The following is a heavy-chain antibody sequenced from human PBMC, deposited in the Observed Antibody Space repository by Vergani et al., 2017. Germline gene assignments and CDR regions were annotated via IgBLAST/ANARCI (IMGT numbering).Heavy chain of an antibody. V-gene: IGHV4-31*03. Sequence: QVQLQESGPGLVKPSQTLSLTCTVSGGSISSGGYYWSWIRQHPGKGLEWIGYIYYSGSTYYNPSLKIRVTISVDKSNNQFSLKLSSVTAADTAVDYCARRAVDPYDCWSGYPYYFDYWGQGTLVTVSS. CDR3: ARRAVDPYDCWSGYPYYFDY. CDR2: IYYSGST. CDR1: GGSISSGGYY. D-gene: IGHD3-3*01. J-gene: IGHJ4*02.